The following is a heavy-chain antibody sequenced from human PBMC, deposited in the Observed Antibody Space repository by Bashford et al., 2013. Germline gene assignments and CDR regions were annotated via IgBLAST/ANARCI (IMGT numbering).Heavy chain of an antibody. D-gene: IGHD6-19*01. J-gene: IGHJ4*02. CDR3: VRQGIHGWYYY. CDR2: ICGSA. V-gene: IGHV4-59*04. CDR1: GGFIGSFY. Sequence: SETLSLTCSVSGGFIGSFYWGWIRQPPRTRDVEWIGNICGSANHNPSLKRRLTMSVDMSKNQFSLNLNSVTAADTAVYYCVRQGIHGWYYYWGRGNPGHRLL.